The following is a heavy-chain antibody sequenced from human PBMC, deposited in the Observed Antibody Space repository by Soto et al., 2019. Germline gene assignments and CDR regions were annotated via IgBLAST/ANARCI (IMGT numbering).Heavy chain of an antibody. CDR3: ARRIVATETFDN. CDR1: GGYMMNYY. CDR2: IYYAGST. V-gene: IGHV4-59*08. D-gene: IGHD5-12*01. Sequence: SETPSLTSTVSGGYMMNYYWSWIRQPPGRGLEWIGFIYYAGSTRYNPSLNSRVTISVDTSKNQFSLTVTSVTAADTAVYYCARRIVATETFDNWGQGTLVTLYS. J-gene: IGHJ4*02.